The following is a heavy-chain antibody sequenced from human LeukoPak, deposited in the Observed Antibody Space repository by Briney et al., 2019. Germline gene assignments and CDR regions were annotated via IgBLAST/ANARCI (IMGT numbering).Heavy chain of an antibody. CDR2: IIPIFGTA. D-gene: IGHD3-22*01. CDR1: GGTFSSYA. V-gene: IGHV1-69*13. J-gene: IGHJ4*02. CDR3: ARDRGRYYYDSSGYYYEKTHYYFDY. Sequence: SVTVSFTASGGTFSSYAISWVRQAPGQGLEWMGGIIPIFGTANYAQKFQGRVTITADESTSTAYMELSSLRSEDTAVYYCARDRGRYYYDSSGYYYEKTHYYFDYWGQGALVTVSS.